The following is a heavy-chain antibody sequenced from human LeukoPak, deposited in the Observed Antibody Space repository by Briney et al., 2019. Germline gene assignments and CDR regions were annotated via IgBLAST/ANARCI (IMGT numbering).Heavy chain of an antibody. V-gene: IGHV3-48*03. Sequence: GGSLRLSCAASGFTFSSYEMNWVRQAPGKGLEWVSYISSSGSTIYYADSVKGRFTISRDNAKNSLYLQMNILRAEDTAVYYCAELGITMIGGVWGKGTTVTVSS. CDR3: AELGITMIGGV. J-gene: IGHJ6*04. D-gene: IGHD3-10*02. CDR2: ISSSGSTI. CDR1: GFTFSSYE.